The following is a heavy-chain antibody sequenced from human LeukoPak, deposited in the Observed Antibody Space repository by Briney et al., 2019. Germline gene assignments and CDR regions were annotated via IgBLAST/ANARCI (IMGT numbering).Heavy chain of an antibody. J-gene: IGHJ4*02. D-gene: IGHD1/OR15-1a*01. CDR2: IYYSGST. CDR3: ARNGRDNWNTDNPDDYFDY. Sequence: SETLSLTCTVSGGSISSSSYYWGWIRQPPGKGLEWIGSIYYSGSTYYNPSLKSRVTISVDTSKNQFSLKLSSVTAADTAVYYCARNGRDNWNTDNPDDYFDYWGQGTLVTVSS. V-gene: IGHV4-39*07. CDR1: GGSISSSSYY.